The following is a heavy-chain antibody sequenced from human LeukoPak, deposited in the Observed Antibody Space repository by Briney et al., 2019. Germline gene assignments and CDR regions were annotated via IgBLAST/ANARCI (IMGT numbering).Heavy chain of an antibody. V-gene: IGHV4-39*01. CDR1: GGSISNIIYY. CDR2: IYYSGST. D-gene: IGHD4-17*01. CDR3: ARLQSLGTTVDY. Sequence: KPSETLSLTCTVSGGSISNIIYYWGWIRQPPGKGLEWIGSIYYSGSTYYNPSLKSRVTISTDTSKNQFSLKLTSVTAADTAVYYCARLQSLGTTVDYWGQGTLVIVSS. J-gene: IGHJ4*02.